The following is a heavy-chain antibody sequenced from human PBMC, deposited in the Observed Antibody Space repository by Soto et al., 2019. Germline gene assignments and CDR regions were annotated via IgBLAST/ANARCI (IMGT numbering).Heavy chain of an antibody. V-gene: IGHV1-58*01. D-gene: IGHD3-22*01. J-gene: IGHJ4*02. CDR1: GFTFTSSA. CDR3: AADPHTMIVVGDPHFDY. CDR2: IVVGSGNT. Sequence: RASVKVSCKXSGFTFTSSAVQWVRQARGQRLEWIGWIVVGSGNTNYAQKFQERVTITRDMSTSTAYMELSSLRSEDTAVYYCAADPHTMIVVGDPHFDYWGQGTLVTVSS.